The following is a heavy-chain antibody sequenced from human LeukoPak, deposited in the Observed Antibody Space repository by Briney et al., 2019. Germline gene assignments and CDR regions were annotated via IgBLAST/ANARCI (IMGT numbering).Heavy chain of an antibody. CDR3: AKEYDFWRGYLTPNFDY. Sequence: PGGSLRLSCAASGFTFSSYAMSWVRQAPGKGLEWVSAISGSGCITYYADSVKGRFTISPDNSKNTLYLQMNSLRAEDTAVYYCAKEYDFWRGYLTPNFDYWGQGTLVTVSS. V-gene: IGHV3-23*01. CDR1: GFTFSSYA. D-gene: IGHD3-3*01. CDR2: ISGSGCIT. J-gene: IGHJ4*02.